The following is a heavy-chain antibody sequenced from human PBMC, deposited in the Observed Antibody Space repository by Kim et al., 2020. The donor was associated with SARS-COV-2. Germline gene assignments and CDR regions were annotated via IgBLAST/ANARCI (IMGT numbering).Heavy chain of an antibody. J-gene: IGHJ4*02. CDR3: ARDRPIAAAGLDY. D-gene: IGHD6-13*01. CDR1: GGSISSYY. V-gene: IGHV4-59*01. CDR2: IYYSGST. Sequence: SETLSLTCTVSGGSISSYYWSWIRQPPGKGLEWIGYIYYSGSTNYNPSLKSRVTISVDTSKNQFSLKLSSVTAADTAVYYCARDRPIAAAGLDYWGQGTL.